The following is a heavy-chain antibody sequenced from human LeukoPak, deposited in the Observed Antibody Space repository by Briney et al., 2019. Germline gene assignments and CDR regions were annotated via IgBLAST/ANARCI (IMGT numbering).Heavy chain of an antibody. V-gene: IGHV1-18*01. J-gene: IGHJ4*02. CDR1: GYTFTSYG. Sequence: GASVKVSCKASGYTFTSYGISWVRQAPGQGLEWMGWISAYNGNTNYAQKLQGRVTMTTDTSTSTAYMELRSLRSDDAAVYYCARDGSGSYRYYFDYWGQGTLVTVSS. CDR2: ISAYNGNT. D-gene: IGHD1-26*01. CDR3: ARDGSGSYRYYFDY.